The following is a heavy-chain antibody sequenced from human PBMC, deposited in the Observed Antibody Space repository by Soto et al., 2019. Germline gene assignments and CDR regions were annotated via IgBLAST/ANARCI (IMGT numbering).Heavy chain of an antibody. CDR3: ARESGGYRINYYYYYGMDV. J-gene: IGHJ6*02. D-gene: IGHD3-22*01. CDR2: SSAYNGNT. Sequence: QVQLVQSGAEVKKPGASVKVSCKASGYTFTSYGVSWVRQAPGQGLEWMGWSSAYNGNTNYAQKLQGRVTMTTDTSTSTAYMELRSLRSDDTAVYYCARESGGYRINYYYYYGMDVWGQGTTVTVSS. V-gene: IGHV1-18*01. CDR1: GYTFTSYG.